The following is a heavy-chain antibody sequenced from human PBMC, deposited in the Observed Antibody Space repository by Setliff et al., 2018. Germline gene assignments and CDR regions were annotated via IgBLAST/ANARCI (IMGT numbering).Heavy chain of an antibody. J-gene: IGHJ3*01. CDR2: ISTYTGKT. Sequence: ASVKVSCKASGYTFTSYGVSWVRQAPGQGLEWMGMISTYTGKTTYAQKFQGRVTMTTDTSTGTGYMELRSLRSDDTAVYFCARFGGSCSSSSCYASDLWGQGTRVTVSS. CDR1: GYTFTSYG. CDR3: ARFGGSCSSSSCYASDL. V-gene: IGHV1-18*01. D-gene: IGHD2-2*01.